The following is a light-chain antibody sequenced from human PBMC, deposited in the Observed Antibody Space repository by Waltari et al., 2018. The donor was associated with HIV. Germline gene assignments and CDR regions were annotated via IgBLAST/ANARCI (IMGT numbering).Light chain of an antibody. CDR2: EVS. CDR1: SSDVGSYNL. CDR3: CSYAGSSTWV. Sequence: QSALTQPASVSGSPGQSISISCTGTSSDVGSYNLVSWYQQHPGKAPKLMIYEVSKRPSGFSNRCSGSKSGNTASLTISGLQAEDEADYYCCSYAGSSTWVFGGGTKLTVL. J-gene: IGLJ3*02. V-gene: IGLV2-23*02.